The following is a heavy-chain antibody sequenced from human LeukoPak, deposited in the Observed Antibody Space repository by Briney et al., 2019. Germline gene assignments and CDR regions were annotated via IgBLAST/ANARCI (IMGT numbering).Heavy chain of an antibody. J-gene: IGHJ4*02. V-gene: IGHV1-18*01. CDR3: ARGGGYYDSSGYYYSLSY. D-gene: IGHD3-22*01. Sequence: ASVKVSCKASGYTFTGYGISWVRQAPGQGLEWMGWISAYNGNTNYAQKLQGRVTMTTDTSTSTAYMELRSLRSDDTAVYYCARGGGYYDSSGYYYSLSYWGQGTLVTVSS. CDR1: GYTFTGYG. CDR2: ISAYNGNT.